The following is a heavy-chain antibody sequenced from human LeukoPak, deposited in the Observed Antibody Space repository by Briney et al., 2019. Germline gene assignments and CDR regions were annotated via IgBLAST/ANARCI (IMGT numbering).Heavy chain of an antibody. D-gene: IGHD3-22*01. CDR1: GGTFSSYT. J-gene: IGHJ4*02. CDR3: TRAAYYYDSSGYYFDY. Sequence: SVKVSCKASGGTFSSYTISWVRQAPGQGLEWMGRIIPILGIANYAQKFQGRVTITADKSTSTAYMELSSLRSEDAAVYYCTRAAYYYDSSGYYFDYWGQGTLVTVSS. V-gene: IGHV1-69*02. CDR2: IIPILGIA.